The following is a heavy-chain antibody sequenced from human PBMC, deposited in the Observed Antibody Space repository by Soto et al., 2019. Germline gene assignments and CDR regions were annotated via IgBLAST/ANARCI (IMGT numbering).Heavy chain of an antibody. CDR2: ISGSGSTI. V-gene: IGHV3-23*01. CDR3: AKILSTVTTYYYGMDV. D-gene: IGHD4-17*01. J-gene: IGHJ6*02. Sequence: LGGSLRLSCAASGFTFSSYAVSWVRQAPGKGPEWISSISGSGSTIYYADSVKGRFTISRDNSKNTLYLQMSSLRAEDTAVYYCAKILSTVTTYYYGMDVWGQGTTVTVSS. CDR1: GFTFSSYA.